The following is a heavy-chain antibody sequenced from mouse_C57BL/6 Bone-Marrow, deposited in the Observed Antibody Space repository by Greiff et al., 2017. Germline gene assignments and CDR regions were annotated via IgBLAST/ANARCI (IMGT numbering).Heavy chain of an antibody. Sequence: QVQLQQPGAELVRPGTSVKLSCKASGYTFTSYWMHWVKQRPGQGLEWIGVIDPSDSYTNYNQKVKGKATLTVDTSSSTAYMQLSSLTSEDSAVYYCANEYGIDYWRQGTTLTVSS. J-gene: IGHJ2*01. CDR1: GYTFTSYW. CDR2: IDPSDSYT. D-gene: IGHD1-1*01. V-gene: IGHV1-59*01. CDR3: ANEYGIDY.